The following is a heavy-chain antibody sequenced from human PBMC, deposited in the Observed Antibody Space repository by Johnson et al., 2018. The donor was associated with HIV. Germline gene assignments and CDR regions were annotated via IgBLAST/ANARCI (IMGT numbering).Heavy chain of an antibody. V-gene: IGHV3-11*04. D-gene: IGHD3-16*01. CDR2: ISSSGGTK. CDR1: GFSFSDYY. Sequence: VQLVESGGGLVKPGGSLRLSCAASGFSFSDYYMTWIRQAPGKGLEWVSYISSSGGTKYYADSLKGRFTISRDNAKNSLYLQMNSLRVEDTAVYYCARDGGRGDFDIWGQGTRVSVSS. CDR3: ARDGGRGDFDI. J-gene: IGHJ3*02.